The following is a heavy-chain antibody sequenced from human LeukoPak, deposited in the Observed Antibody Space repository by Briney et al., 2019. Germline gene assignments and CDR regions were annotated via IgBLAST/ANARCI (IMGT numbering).Heavy chain of an antibody. V-gene: IGHV1-2*02. D-gene: IGHD3-22*01. Sequence: ASVKVSCKASGGTLSSYAISWVRQAPGQGLEWMGWINPNSGGTNYAQKFQGRVTMTRDTSISTAYMELSRLRSDDTAVYYCARSVVVINYYYYYYMDVWGKGTTVTVSS. J-gene: IGHJ6*03. CDR1: GGTLSSYA. CDR3: ARSVVVINYYYYYYMDV. CDR2: INPNSGGT.